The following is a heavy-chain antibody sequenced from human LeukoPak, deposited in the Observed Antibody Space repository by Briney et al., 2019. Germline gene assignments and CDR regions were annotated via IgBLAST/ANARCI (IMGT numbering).Heavy chain of an antibody. J-gene: IGHJ4*02. CDR2: IFGSGGSA. CDR3: GKTTAGYSSGRYPGWPVDY. CDR1: GFTFNNYA. D-gene: IGHD6-19*01. V-gene: IGHV3-23*01. Sequence: GSLRLSCAASGFTFNNYAMYWVRPAPGKGLEWVSGIFGSGGSAHYADSVKGRFTISRDNSKNTVYLQMDSLRVEDTAVYYCGKTTAGYSSGRYPGWPVDYWGQGTLVTVSS.